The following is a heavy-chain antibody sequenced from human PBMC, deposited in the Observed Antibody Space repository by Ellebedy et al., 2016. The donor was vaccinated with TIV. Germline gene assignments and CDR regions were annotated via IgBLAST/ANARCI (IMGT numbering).Heavy chain of an antibody. Sequence: ASVKVSCKASGYTFTRYYLHWVRQAPGQGLEWVGIIDPSVGGTSYPQKFQGRVTMTRDTSTSTVYLELTRLRSEDTAVYFCARDAHYYVQYFHHWGQGTLVTVSS. CDR1: GYTFTRYY. CDR3: ARDAHYYVQYFHH. V-gene: IGHV1-46*01. D-gene: IGHD3-10*02. J-gene: IGHJ1*01. CDR2: IDPSVGGT.